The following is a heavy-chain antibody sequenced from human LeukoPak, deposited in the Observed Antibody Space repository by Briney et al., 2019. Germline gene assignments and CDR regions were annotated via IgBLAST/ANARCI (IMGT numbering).Heavy chain of an antibody. Sequence: QPGGSLRLSCAASGFTFSSYGMHWVRQAPGKGLEWVAVIWYDGSNKYYADSVKGRFTISRDNSKNTLYLQMNSLRAEDTAVYYCAKVAGDSAAYYDFWSGPFDYWGQGTLVTVSS. CDR1: GFTFSSYG. D-gene: IGHD3-3*01. CDR3: AKVAGDSAAYYDFWSGPFDY. J-gene: IGHJ4*02. V-gene: IGHV3-33*06. CDR2: IWYDGSNK.